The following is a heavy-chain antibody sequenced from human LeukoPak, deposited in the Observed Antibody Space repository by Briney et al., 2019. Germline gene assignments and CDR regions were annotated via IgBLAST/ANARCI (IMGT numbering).Heavy chain of an antibody. CDR1: GFTFSSYS. J-gene: IGHJ4*02. Sequence: GGSLRLSCAASGFTFSSYSMNWVRQAPGKGLEWVSSISSSSSYIYYADSVKGRFTISRDNAKNSPYLQMNSLRAEDTAVYYCARDSTMVRGVTPFDYWGQGTLVTVSS. CDR2: ISSSSSYI. CDR3: ARDSTMVRGVTPFDY. D-gene: IGHD3-10*01. V-gene: IGHV3-21*01.